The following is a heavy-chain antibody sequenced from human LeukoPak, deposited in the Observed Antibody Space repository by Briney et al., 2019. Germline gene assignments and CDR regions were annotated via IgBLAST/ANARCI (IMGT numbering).Heavy chain of an antibody. CDR1: GYTFTGYY. Sequence: ASVKVSCKASGYTFTGYYMHWVRQAPGQGPEWMGRINPNSGGTNYAQRFQGRVTLTSDTSISTAYMELNNLRSDDTAVYYCARDVEARTWGLGNYWGQGTLVTVSS. J-gene: IGHJ4*02. CDR2: INPNSGGT. CDR3: ARDVEARTWGLGNY. D-gene: IGHD7-27*01. V-gene: IGHV1-2*06.